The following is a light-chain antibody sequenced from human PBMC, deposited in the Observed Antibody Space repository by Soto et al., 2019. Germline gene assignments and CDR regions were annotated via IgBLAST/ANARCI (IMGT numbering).Light chain of an antibody. CDR2: KAS. Sequence: LVLTQSPLSLPVTLGQPASISCRSSQSLVHSDGNTYLNWFQQRPVQSPRRLIYKASNLDSGGPDRFSASGSGTDFTLRIRRLEADDVGVYYVMQGITLTFRQGTRVEIK. V-gene: IGKV2-30*02. CDR1: QSLVHSDGNTY. J-gene: IGKJ1*01. CDR3: MQGITLT.